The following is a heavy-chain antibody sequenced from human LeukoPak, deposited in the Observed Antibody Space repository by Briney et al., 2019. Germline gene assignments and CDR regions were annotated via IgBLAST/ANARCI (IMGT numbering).Heavy chain of an antibody. CDR3: ARDRAAGSDWLDP. CDR1: GGFISSYY. J-gene: IGHJ5*02. CDR2: IFYNGST. V-gene: IGHV4-59*01. D-gene: IGHD3-10*01. Sequence: SETLSLTCSVSGGFISSYYWSWIRQPPGKGLEWIGYIFYNGSTKYNMSLKSRLTISIDTSKNQFSLKLSSVTAADTAVYYCARDRAAGSDWLDPWGQGTLVTVSS.